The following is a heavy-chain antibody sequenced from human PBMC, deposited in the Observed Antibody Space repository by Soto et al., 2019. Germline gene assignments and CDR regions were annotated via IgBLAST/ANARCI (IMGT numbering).Heavy chain of an antibody. J-gene: IGHJ4*02. CDR3: ARGGITMVRGVIKPSFDY. Sequence: TSETLSLTCAVYGGSFSGYYWSWIRQPPGKGLEWIGEINHSGSTNYNPSLKSRVTISVDTSKNQFSLKLSSVTAADTAVYYCARGGITMVRGVIKPSFDYWGQGTLVTVSS. CDR2: INHSGST. CDR1: GGSFSGYY. D-gene: IGHD3-10*01. V-gene: IGHV4-34*01.